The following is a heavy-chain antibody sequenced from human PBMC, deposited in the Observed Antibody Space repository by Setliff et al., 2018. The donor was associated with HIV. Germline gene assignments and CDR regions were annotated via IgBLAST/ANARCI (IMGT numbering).Heavy chain of an antibody. CDR2: INHTGNT. V-gene: IGHV4-34*01. CDR3: ARGKGGLVGPAEFDY. D-gene: IGHD1-26*01. CDR1: GGSFSGYH. Sequence: PSETLSLTCAVYGGSFSGYHWNWIRQFPGKGLEWIGEINHTGNTQYNPSLKSRVTMSEETSKNQFSLKLESVTAADTAIYFCARGKGGLVGPAEFDYWGPGTLVTVSS. J-gene: IGHJ4*02.